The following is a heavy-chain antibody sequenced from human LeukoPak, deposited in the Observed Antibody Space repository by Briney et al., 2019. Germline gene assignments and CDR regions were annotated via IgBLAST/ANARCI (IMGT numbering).Heavy chain of an antibody. CDR1: GGSISSDF. CDR2: IYHSGST. J-gene: IGHJ3*01. D-gene: IGHD4-23*01. CDR3: ARYKTTVVLGAFDV. Sequence: PSETLSLTCTVSGGSISSDFWGWIRQPPGKGLEYIGYIYHSGSTTYNPALKSRLTISLDKSNNQFSLNLSSVTAADTAMYYCARYKTTVVLGAFDVWGQRTMVTVSS. V-gene: IGHV4-59*01.